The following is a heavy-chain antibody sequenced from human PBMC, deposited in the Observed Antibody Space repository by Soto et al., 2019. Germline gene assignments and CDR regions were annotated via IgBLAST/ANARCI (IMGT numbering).Heavy chain of an antibody. D-gene: IGHD3-22*01. J-gene: IGHJ5*02. V-gene: IGHV4-31*03. CDR3: ARMSSSGSGWFHP. CDR1: GYSITAGGYY. CDR2: FYSSGSI. Sequence: PSETLSVTFFVSGYSITAGGYYWSWILHHPGKGLEWIGSFYSSGSIIYNPSLRSRVSISGDTSSNQFSMSLTSVTAADTARYYCARMSSSGSGWFHPWGQGTRVTVSS.